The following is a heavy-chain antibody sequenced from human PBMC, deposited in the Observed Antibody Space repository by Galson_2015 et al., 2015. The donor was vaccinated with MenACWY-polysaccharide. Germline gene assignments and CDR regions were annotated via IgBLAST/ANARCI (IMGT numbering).Heavy chain of an antibody. V-gene: IGHV3-74*01. Sequence: SLRLSCAASGFAFSNYWMHWVRQTPGKGLVWVSRINTDGSATSYADSVKGRLTISRDNTKNTLSLQMDSLRAEDTAVYYCTRESPEWAGVDYSYAMDVWGQGTTVIVSS. CDR1: GFAFSNYW. J-gene: IGHJ6*02. D-gene: IGHD3-3*01. CDR3: TRESPEWAGVDYSYAMDV. CDR2: INTDGSAT.